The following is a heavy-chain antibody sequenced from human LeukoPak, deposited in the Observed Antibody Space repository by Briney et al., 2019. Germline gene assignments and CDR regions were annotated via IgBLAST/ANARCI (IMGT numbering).Heavy chain of an antibody. CDR2: IIPIFGTA. Sequence: SVKVSCKASGGTFSSYAISWVRQAPGQGLEWMGGIIPIFGTANYAQKFQGRVTITADESTSTACMELSSLRSEDTAVYYCARALDPCGGDCYETHAFDIWGQGTMVTVSS. J-gene: IGHJ3*02. V-gene: IGHV1-69*01. CDR3: ARALDPCGGDCYETHAFDI. CDR1: GGTFSSYA. D-gene: IGHD2-21*02.